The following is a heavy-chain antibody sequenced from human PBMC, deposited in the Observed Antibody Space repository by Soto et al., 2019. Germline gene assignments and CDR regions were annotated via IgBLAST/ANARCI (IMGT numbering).Heavy chain of an antibody. V-gene: IGHV5-10-1*01. CDR1: GYSFTSYW. Sequence: GESLKISCKGSGYSFTSYWISWVRQMPGKGLEWMGRIDPSDSYTNYSPSFQGHVTISADKSISTAYLQWSSLKASDTAMYYCASSDSSGYYGGRYYYGMDVWGQGTQVTVSS. D-gene: IGHD3-22*01. CDR3: ASSDSSGYYGGRYYYGMDV. J-gene: IGHJ6*02. CDR2: IDPSDSYT.